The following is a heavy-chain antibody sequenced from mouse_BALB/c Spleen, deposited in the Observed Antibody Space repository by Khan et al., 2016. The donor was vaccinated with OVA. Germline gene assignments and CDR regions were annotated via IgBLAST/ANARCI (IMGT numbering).Heavy chain of an antibody. J-gene: IGHJ2*01. CDR3: ARTARIKY. CDR2: ISYSGST. CDR1: GYSITSGYG. Sequence: DVQVEESGPGLVKPSQSLSLTCTVTGYSITSGYGWNWIRQFPGNKLEWMGYISYSGSTNYNPSLKSRISITRDPSKNQFFLQLNSVTTEDTATYYCARTARIKYWGQGTTLTVSS. V-gene: IGHV3-2*02. D-gene: IGHD1-2*01.